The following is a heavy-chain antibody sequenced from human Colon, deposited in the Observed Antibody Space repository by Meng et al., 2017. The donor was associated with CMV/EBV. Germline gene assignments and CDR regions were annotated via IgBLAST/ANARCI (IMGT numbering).Heavy chain of an antibody. CDR2: ISNINYI. V-gene: IGHV3-21*01. CDR3: ARSYYYGLDV. J-gene: IGHJ6*02. D-gene: IGHD3-10*01. Sequence: GESLKISCAASGSIFKNYIMHWVRQTPGKGLEWVSSISNINYIYQADSVKGRFTISRDNAKNSLSLLMNSLRPEDTAVYYCARSYYYGLDVWGQGTTVTVSS. CDR1: GSIFKNYI.